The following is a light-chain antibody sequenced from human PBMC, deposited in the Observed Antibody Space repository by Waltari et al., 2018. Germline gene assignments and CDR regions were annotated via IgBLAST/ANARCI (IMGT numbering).Light chain of an antibody. Sequence: HSALTQPPSASGSPGQSVTISCTGTSSHAGGYDYVSWYQQHPGKAPKLMIYEVSKRPSGVPDRFSGSKSGNTASLTVSGLQAEDEADYYCSSYAGSNNVFGTGTKVTVL. CDR1: SSHAGGYDY. CDR3: SSYAGSNNV. CDR2: EVS. J-gene: IGLJ1*01. V-gene: IGLV2-8*01.